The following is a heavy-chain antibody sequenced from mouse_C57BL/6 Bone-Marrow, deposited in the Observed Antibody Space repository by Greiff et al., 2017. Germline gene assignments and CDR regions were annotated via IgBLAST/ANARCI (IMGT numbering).Heavy chain of an antibody. D-gene: IGHD1-1*01. CDR2: ISSGGSYT. CDR1: GFTFSSYG. J-gene: IGHJ2*01. CDR3: ARHDYYGSSPYFDY. Sequence: EVHLVESGGDLVKPGGSLKLSCAASGFTFSSYGMSWFRQTPDKRLEWVATISSGGSYTYYPDSVKGRFTISRDNAKNTLYLQMSSLKSEDTAMYYCARHDYYGSSPYFDYWGQGTTLTVSS. V-gene: IGHV5-6*01.